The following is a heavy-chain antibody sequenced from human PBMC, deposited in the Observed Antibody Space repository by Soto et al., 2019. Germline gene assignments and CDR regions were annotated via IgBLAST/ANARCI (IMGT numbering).Heavy chain of an antibody. Sequence: EVQLLESGGGLVQPGGSLRLSSAASGFTFGSYAMSWVRQAPGGELEWVSAITGSGRSTYYTDSVEGRFAISRDNSKSTLYLQMNGLRAEDTAVYYCAKTIGPDHLTGTTRVNRFDPWGQGTLVTVSS. CDR2: ITGSGRST. J-gene: IGHJ5*02. D-gene: IGHD1-7*01. CDR3: AKTIGPDHLTGTTRVNRFDP. V-gene: IGHV3-23*01. CDR1: GFTFGSYA.